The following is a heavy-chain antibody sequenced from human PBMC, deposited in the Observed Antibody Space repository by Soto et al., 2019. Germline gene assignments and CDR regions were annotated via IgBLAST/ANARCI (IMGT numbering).Heavy chain of an antibody. CDR2: IKQDGSDI. CDR1: GFTFSNYW. J-gene: IGHJ3*02. Sequence: GGSLRLSCAASGFTFSNYWMSWVRQAPGKGLEWVANIKQDGSDIHYVDSVKGRFTISRDNGKNSLYLQMNSLRAEDTAVYYCANPEGVGAGTQNAFDIWGQGTMVTVSS. CDR3: ANPEGVGAGTQNAFDI. D-gene: IGHD6-19*01. V-gene: IGHV3-7*05.